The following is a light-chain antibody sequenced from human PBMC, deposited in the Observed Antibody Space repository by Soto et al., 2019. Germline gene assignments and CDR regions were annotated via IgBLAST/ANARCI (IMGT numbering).Light chain of an antibody. Sequence: EIVFTQSPATLYLSPGERATLSCRASQSVSSYLAWYEPKPVQAPRLLIYDASNRATGIPARFSGSGSGTELTLTLSSLQSEDFAVYDCQQYNDWPTYTFGQGTRLEIK. CDR1: QSVSSY. CDR3: QQYNDWPTYT. J-gene: IGKJ5*01. V-gene: IGKV3-11*01. CDR2: DAS.